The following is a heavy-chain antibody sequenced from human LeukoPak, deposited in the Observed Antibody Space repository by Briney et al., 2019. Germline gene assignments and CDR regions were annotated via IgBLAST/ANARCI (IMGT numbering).Heavy chain of an antibody. V-gene: IGHV3-23*01. CDR2: ISGSAGSP. CDR3: AKDLQVSSAYHFDY. J-gene: IGHJ4*02. CDR1: GFTFSWYA. D-gene: IGHD6-19*01. Sequence: GGSLRLSCAASGFTFSWYAMSWVRQAPGKGLEWVSAISGSAGSPHYADSVRGRFTISRGNSRNTLYLQMNSLRAEDTAVYYCAKDLQVSSAYHFDYWGQGTLVSVSS.